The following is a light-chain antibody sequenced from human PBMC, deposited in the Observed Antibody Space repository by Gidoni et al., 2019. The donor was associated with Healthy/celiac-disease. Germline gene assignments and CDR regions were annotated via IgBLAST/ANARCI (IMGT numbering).Light chain of an antibody. J-gene: IGKJ4*01. Sequence: DTQMTQSPSSLSASVGDRVTITCQASQDISNYLNWYQQKPGTAPKLLIYDASNLETGVPSRFSGSGSGTDFTFTISSLQPEDIATYYCQQYDNLLPLTFGGGTKVEIK. CDR2: DAS. CDR3: QQYDNLLPLT. V-gene: IGKV1-33*01. CDR1: QDISNY.